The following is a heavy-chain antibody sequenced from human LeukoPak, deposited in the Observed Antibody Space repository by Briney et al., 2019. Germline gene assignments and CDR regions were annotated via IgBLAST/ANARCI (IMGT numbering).Heavy chain of an antibody. D-gene: IGHD2-15*01. Sequence: GGSLRLSCAASGFTFSNYAMHWVRQAPGKGLEWVAVISYDGSNKYYADSVKGRFTISRDNSKNILYLQMNSLRAEDTAVYHCARESSPIVVVVAAGGFDYWGQGTLVTVSS. J-gene: IGHJ4*02. CDR3: ARESSPIVVVVAAGGFDY. V-gene: IGHV3-30-3*01. CDR2: ISYDGSNK. CDR1: GFTFSNYA.